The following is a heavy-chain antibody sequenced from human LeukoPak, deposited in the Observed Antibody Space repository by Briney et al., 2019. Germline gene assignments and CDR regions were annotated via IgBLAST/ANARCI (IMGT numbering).Heavy chain of an antibody. CDR2: IIGSSGST. D-gene: IGHD6-13*01. J-gene: IGHJ5*02. V-gene: IGHV3-23*01. CDR1: GFSFNNYA. CDR3: ARSLAAAGPNWFDP. Sequence: GGSLRLSCVASGFSFNNYAMNWVRQAPGKGLEWVSLIIGSSGSTFYADSVKGRFTISRDKSKNTLYLQMNSLRAEDTAVYYCARSLAAAGPNWFDPWGQGTLVTVSS.